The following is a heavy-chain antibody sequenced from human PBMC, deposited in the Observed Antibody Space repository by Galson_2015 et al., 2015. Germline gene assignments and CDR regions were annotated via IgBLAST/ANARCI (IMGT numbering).Heavy chain of an antibody. Sequence: SLRLSCAASGFTVTTNTVTWVRQAPGKGLECVSIIYSGGGTYYADSVKGRFTISRDNSKNTLSHQMNSLRSEDTAVDYCAREQSWGQGTLVTVSS. J-gene: IGHJ5*02. D-gene: IGHD1/OR15-1a*01. CDR1: GFTVTTNT. CDR3: AREQS. CDR2: IYSGGGT. V-gene: IGHV3-66*02.